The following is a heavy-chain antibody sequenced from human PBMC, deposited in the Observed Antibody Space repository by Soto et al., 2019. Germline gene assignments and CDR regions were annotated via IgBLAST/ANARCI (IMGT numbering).Heavy chain of an antibody. CDR3: AKEHGYSYGWAKSDAFDV. J-gene: IGHJ3*01. CDR1: GFAFSSYS. CDR2: ISGSGGNT. D-gene: IGHD5-18*01. V-gene: IGHV3-23*01. Sequence: VGSLRLSCAASGFAFSSYSMYWVRQAPGKGLEWVSGISGSGGNTYYAESVKGRFTISRDNSKNTLYVQINTLRAEDTAVYYCAKEHGYSYGWAKSDAFDVWGQGTMVTVSS.